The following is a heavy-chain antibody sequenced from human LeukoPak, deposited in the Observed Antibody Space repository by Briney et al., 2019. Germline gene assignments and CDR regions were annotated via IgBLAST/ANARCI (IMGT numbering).Heavy chain of an antibody. CDR3: ARDRIAAADYYYYGMDV. V-gene: IGHV1-69*08. Sequence: ASVKVSCKASGGTFSSYTISWVRQAPGQGLEWMGRIIPILAKVNYAQKFQGRVTITADKSTSTAYMELSSLRSEDTAVYYCARDRIAAADYYYYGMDVWGQGTTVTVSS. CDR2: IIPILAKV. D-gene: IGHD6-13*01. CDR1: GGTFSSYT. J-gene: IGHJ6*02.